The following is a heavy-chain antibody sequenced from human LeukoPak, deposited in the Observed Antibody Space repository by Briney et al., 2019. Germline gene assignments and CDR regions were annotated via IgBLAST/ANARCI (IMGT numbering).Heavy chain of an antibody. CDR2: IKHDGSEK. CDR3: ARDDPRVGATETD. V-gene: IGHV3-7*01. J-gene: IGHJ4*02. D-gene: IGHD1-26*01. CDR1: GFIFSKSW. Sequence: GRSLRLSCAASGFIFSKSWMSWVRQAPGKGLEWVANIKHDGSEKYYMDSVKGRFTIFRDNAENSLYLQMNNLRAEDTAVYYCARDDPRVGATETDWGQGTLVTVSS.